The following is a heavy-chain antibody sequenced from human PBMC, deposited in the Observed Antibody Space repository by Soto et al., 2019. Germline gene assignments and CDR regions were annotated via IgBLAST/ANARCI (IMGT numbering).Heavy chain of an antibody. CDR1: GGSISSSSYY. J-gene: IGHJ4*02. V-gene: IGHV4-39*01. Sequence: QLQLQESGPGLVKPSETLSLTCTVSGGSISSSSYYWGWIRQPPGKGLEWIGSIYYSGSTYYNPSLKSRVAISVDTSKNQFSLKLSSVTAADTAVYYCARSPPGTAMVIGAYWGQGTLVTVSS. CDR3: ARSPPGTAMVIGAY. D-gene: IGHD5-18*01. CDR2: IYYSGST.